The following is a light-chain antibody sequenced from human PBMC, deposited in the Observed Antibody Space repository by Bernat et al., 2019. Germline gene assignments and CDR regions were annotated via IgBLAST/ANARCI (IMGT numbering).Light chain of an antibody. CDR3: QQRYGTPHN. CDR1: QSISSY. Sequence: DIQMTQSPSSLSASVGDRVTITCRASQSISSYLNWYQQKPGKAPKLLIYAASSLQSGVPSRFSGSGSGTDFTLTISSLQPEDFATYYCQQRYGTPHNFGQGNKLEIK. J-gene: IGKJ2*01. CDR2: AAS. V-gene: IGKV1-39*01.